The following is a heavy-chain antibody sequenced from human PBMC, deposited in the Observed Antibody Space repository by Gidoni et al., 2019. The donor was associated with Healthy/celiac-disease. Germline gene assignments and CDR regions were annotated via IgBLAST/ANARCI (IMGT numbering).Heavy chain of an antibody. Sequence: GLEWIGYIYYSGSTYYNPSLKSRVTISVDTSKNQFSLKLSSVTAADTAVYYCARDPNVDYYGSGSYVWFDPWGQGTLVTVSS. V-gene: IGHV4-31*02. J-gene: IGHJ5*02. D-gene: IGHD3-10*01. CDR2: IYYSGST. CDR3: ARDPNVDYYGSGSYVWFDP.